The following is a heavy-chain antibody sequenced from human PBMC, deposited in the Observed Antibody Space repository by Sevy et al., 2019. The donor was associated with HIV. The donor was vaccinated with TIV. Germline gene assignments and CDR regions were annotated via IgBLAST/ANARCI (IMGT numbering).Heavy chain of an antibody. D-gene: IGHD3-22*01. CDR1: GFTFSSYG. CDR2: IWYDGSNK. V-gene: IGHV3-33*01. CDR3: VSGAYYYESRTENFDY. Sequence: GGSLRLSCPASGFTFSSYGMHWVRQAPGKGLEWVALIWYDGSNKYYADSVKGRFTISRDNSKNTLYLQMYSLGAEDTAVYYCVSGAYYYESRTENFDYWGQGTLVTVSS. J-gene: IGHJ4*02.